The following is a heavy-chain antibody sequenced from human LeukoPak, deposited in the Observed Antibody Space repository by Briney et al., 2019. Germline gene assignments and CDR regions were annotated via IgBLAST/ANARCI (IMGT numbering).Heavy chain of an antibody. CDR1: GFTFSSYS. D-gene: IGHD3-22*01. Sequence: PGGSLRLSCEASGFTFSSYSMNWVRQAPGQGLEWISSISSSSSYIYYADSVKGRFTISRDDAKNSLYLQMNSLRAEDTAVYYCARVVYYDSSGYNYWGQGTLVTVSS. CDR3: ARVVYYDSSGYNY. CDR2: ISSSSSYI. V-gene: IGHV3-21*01. J-gene: IGHJ4*02.